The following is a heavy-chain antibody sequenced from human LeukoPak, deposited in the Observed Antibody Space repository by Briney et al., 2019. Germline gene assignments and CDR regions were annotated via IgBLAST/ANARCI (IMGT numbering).Heavy chain of an antibody. Sequence: ASVKVSCKVSGYTLTELSMHWVRQAPGKGLEWMGGFDPEDGETIYAQKFQGRVTMTEDTSTDTAYMELSSLRSEDTAVYYCARSDIRPGWFDPWGRGTLVTVSS. CDR1: GYTLTELS. CDR2: FDPEDGET. D-gene: IGHD2-15*01. V-gene: IGHV1-24*01. CDR3: ARSDIRPGWFDP. J-gene: IGHJ5*02.